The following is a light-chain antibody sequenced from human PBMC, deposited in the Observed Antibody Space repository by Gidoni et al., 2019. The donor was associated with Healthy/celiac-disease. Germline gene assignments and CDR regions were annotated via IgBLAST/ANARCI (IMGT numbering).Light chain of an antibody. CDR2: GNS. CDR3: QSYDSSLSGYVV. V-gene: IGLV1-40*01. Sequence: QSVLTQPPSVSGAPGQRATIPGTGSSSNIGAGYDVHWYQQLPGTAPKLLIYGNSNRPSGVPDRFSGSKSGTSASLAITGLQTEDEADYYCQSYDSSLSGYVVFGGGTTLTVL. J-gene: IGLJ2*01. CDR1: SSNIGAGYD.